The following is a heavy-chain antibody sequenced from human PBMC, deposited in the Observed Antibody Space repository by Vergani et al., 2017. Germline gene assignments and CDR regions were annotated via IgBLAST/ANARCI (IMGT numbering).Heavy chain of an antibody. Sequence: QVTLRESGPALVKPTQTLTLTCTFSGFSLSTSGMCVSWIRQPPGKALEWLARIDWDDDKYYSTSLKTKLTISKDTSKKQVVLTMTNMDPVDTATYYCARIRNSEGAYFDYWGQGTLVTVSS. CDR3: ARIRNSEGAYFDY. CDR1: GFSLSTSGMC. CDR2: IDWDDDK. V-gene: IGHV2-70*15. D-gene: IGHD1/OR15-1a*01. J-gene: IGHJ4*02.